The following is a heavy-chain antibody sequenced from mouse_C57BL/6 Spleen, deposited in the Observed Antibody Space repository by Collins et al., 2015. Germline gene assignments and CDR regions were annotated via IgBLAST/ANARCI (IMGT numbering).Heavy chain of an antibody. Sequence: QVQLQQPGAELVKPGASVKLSCKASGYTFTSYWMHWVKQRPGRGLEWIGRIDPNSGGTKYNEKFKSKATLTVDKPSSTAYMQLSSLTSKDSAVYYCARIPNDGYYLYYYAMDYWGQGTSVTVSS. CDR2: IDPNSGGT. CDR1: GYTFTSYW. J-gene: IGHJ4*01. CDR3: ARIPNDGYYLYYYAMDY. D-gene: IGHD2-3*01. V-gene: IGHV1-72*01.